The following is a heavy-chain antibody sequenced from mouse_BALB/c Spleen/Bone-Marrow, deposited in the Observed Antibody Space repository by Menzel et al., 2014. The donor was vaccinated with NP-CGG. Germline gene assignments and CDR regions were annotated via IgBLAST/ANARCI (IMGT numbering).Heavy chain of an antibody. CDR3: QRGAHLFDCRFDY. Sequence: VQLQQSGAELMKPGASVTISCKATGYIFSSYWIEWIKQRPGHGLEWIGEILPGSGNTNYNEKFRDKATFTAETSSNIVHVHLSSLTSEVSGVYYCQRGAHLFDCRFDYWGQGPTLTVSS. D-gene: IGHD3-1*01. CDR1: GYIFSSYW. J-gene: IGHJ2*01. V-gene: IGHV1-9*01. CDR2: ILPGSGNT.